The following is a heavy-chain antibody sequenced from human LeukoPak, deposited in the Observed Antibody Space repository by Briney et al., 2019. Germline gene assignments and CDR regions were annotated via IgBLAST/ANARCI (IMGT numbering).Heavy chain of an antibody. D-gene: IGHD3-10*01. CDR2: IYTSGRT. Sequence: SETLSRTCTVSARSISTYYWGWIRQPAGKGRGWVVRIYTSGRTNYHPSLKGRVTMSVDTCKNQFSLQLSSVTAADTAVYYGARGLGYGSGSYAPRWFDYWGQGTLVTVSS. J-gene: IGHJ4*02. CDR3: ARGLGYGSGSYAPRWFDY. V-gene: IGHV4-4*07. CDR1: ARSISTYY.